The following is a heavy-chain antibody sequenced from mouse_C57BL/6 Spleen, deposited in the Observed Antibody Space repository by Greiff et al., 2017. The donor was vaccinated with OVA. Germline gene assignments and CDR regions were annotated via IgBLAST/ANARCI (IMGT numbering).Heavy chain of an antibody. CDR2: IYPGDGDT. V-gene: IGHV1-82*01. CDR1: GYAFSSSW. J-gene: IGHJ4*01. Sequence: VQLKESGPELVKPGASVKISCKASGYAFSSSWMNWVKQRPGKGLEWIGRIYPGDGDTNYNGKFKGKATLTADKSSSTAYMQLSSLTSEDSAVYFCALTTNGAMDYWGQGTSVTVSS. D-gene: IGHD1-1*01. CDR3: ALTTNGAMDY.